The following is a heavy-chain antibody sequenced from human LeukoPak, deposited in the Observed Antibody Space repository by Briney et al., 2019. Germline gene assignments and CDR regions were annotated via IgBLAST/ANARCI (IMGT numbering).Heavy chain of an antibody. CDR2: ISYDGSNK. CDR1: GFTFSSYA. V-gene: IGHV3-30*04. J-gene: IGHJ4*02. D-gene: IGHD4-17*01. Sequence: GGSLRLSCAASGFTFSSYAMHWVRQAPGKGLEWVAVISYDGSNKYYADSVKGRFTISRDNSKNTLYLQMNSLGAEDTAVYYCARLTLTGTFDYWGQGTLVTVSS. CDR3: ARLTLTGTFDY.